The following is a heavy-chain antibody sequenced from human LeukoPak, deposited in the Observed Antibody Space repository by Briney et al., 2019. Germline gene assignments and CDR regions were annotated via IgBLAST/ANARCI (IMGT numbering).Heavy chain of an antibody. Sequence: PSETLSLTCTVSGGSINSGDYYWSWIRQHPGKGLEWIGYIYYGGSTYYHPSLKGRVTISVDTSKNQFSLRLSSGTAADTAVYYCARAHRYYYYMDVWGKGTTVTVSS. V-gene: IGHV4-31*03. J-gene: IGHJ6*03. CDR1: GGSINSGDYY. CDR3: ARAHRYYYYMDV. CDR2: IYYGGST.